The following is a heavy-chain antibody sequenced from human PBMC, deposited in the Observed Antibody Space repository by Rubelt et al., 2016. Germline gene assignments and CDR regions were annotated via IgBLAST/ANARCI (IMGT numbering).Heavy chain of an antibody. CDR2: IYYSGST. Sequence: QVQLQESGPGLVKPSETLSLTCTVSGGSISSYYWSWIRQPPGKGLEWIGYIYYSGSTNYNPSLKSRVTISVHTCKNPFSLKLISVTATDTAVSYWARVRPSQWLVYDYWGQGTLVTVSS. CDR1: GGSISSYY. V-gene: IGHV4-59*01. CDR3: ARVRPSQWLVYDY. J-gene: IGHJ4*02. D-gene: IGHD6-19*01.